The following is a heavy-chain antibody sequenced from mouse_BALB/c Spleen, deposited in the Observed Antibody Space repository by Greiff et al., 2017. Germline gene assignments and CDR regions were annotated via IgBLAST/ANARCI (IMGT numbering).Heavy chain of an antibody. CDR3: VSYYGLMDY. Sequence: EAGGGLVQPKGSLKLSCAASGFTFNTYAMNWDRQAPGKGLEWVARIRSKSNNYATYYADSVKDRFTISRDDSQSMLYLQMNNLKTEDTAMYYCVSYYGLMDYWGQGTSVTVSS. CDR1: GFTFNTYA. J-gene: IGHJ4*01. V-gene: IGHV10-1*02. CDR2: IRSKSNNYAT. D-gene: IGHD1-1*02.